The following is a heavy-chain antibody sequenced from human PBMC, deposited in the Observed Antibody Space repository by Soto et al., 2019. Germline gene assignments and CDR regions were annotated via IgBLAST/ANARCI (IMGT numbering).Heavy chain of an antibody. CDR2: MNPNSGNT. V-gene: IGHV1-8*01. D-gene: IGHD3-3*01. CDR3: ARGSWSIFGVVTQNWFDP. Sequence: GTSVKATCKAPGYTITRYDSNWVRQAKEKGLERMGWMNPNSGNTGYAQKFQGRVTMTRNTSISTAYMELSSLRSEDTAVYYCARGSWSIFGVVTQNWFDPWGQGTLVTVSS. J-gene: IGHJ5*02. CDR1: GYTITRYD.